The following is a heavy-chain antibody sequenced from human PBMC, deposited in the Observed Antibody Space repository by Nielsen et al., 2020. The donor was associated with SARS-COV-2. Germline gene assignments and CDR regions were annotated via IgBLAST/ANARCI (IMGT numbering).Heavy chain of an antibody. Sequence: GESLKISCAASGFTFSSYAMSWVRQAPGKGLEWVSAISGSGGSTYYADSVKGRFTISRDNAKNSLYLQMNSLRAEDTAVYYCARDPSGWYYFDYWGQGTLVTVSS. V-gene: IGHV3-23*01. CDR1: GFTFSSYA. CDR2: ISGSGGST. D-gene: IGHD6-19*01. CDR3: ARDPSGWYYFDY. J-gene: IGHJ4*02.